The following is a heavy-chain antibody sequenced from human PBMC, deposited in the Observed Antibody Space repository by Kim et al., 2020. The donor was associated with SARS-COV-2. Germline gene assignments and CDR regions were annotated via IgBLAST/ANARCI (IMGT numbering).Heavy chain of an antibody. V-gene: IGHV4-39*01. CDR3: ARTPITMIRGVENFDY. J-gene: IGHJ4*02. Sequence: SLKSRVTISVDTSKNQFYRKRSSVTAADTAVYYCARTPITMIRGVENFDYWGQGTLVTVSS. D-gene: IGHD3-10*01.